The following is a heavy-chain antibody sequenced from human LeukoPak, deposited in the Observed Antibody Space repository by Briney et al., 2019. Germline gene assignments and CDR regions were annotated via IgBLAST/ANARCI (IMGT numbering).Heavy chain of an antibody. CDR3: ARRGIAVAGPDY. CDR1: GYTFTSYY. D-gene: IGHD6-19*01. V-gene: IGHV1-46*01. Sequence: ASVKVSCKASGYTFTSYYMHWVRQAPGQGHEWMGIINPSGGSTSYAQKFQGRVTMTRDTSTSTVYMELSSLRSEDTAVYYCARRGIAVAGPDYWGQGTLVTVSS. J-gene: IGHJ4*02. CDR2: INPSGGST.